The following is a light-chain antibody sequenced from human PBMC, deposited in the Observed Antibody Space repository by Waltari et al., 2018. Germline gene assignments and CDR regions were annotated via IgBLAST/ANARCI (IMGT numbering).Light chain of an antibody. V-gene: IGKV3-20*01. CDR2: GAS. CDR3: QHHVRLPAT. Sequence: IVLTQSPGTLSLSPGGSATLSCRASQNIGNYLAWYQQKPGQAPRLLSYGASSRAAGIPDRFSGSGSGADFSLTISRLEPEDFAVYYCQHHVRLPATFGQGTKV. CDR1: QNIGNY. J-gene: IGKJ1*01.